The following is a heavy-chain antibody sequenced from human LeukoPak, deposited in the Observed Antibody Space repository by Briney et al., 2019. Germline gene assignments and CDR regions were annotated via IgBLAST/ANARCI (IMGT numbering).Heavy chain of an antibody. Sequence: SQTLSLTCTVSGGSISSGSYYWSWIRQPAGKGLEWIGRIYTSGSTNYNPSLKSRVTISVDTSKNQFSLKLSSVTAADTAVYYCARGSGLRRGDAFDIWGQGTMVTVSS. CDR3: ARGSGLRRGDAFDI. D-gene: IGHD5-18*01. CDR1: GGSISSGSYY. CDR2: IYTSGST. V-gene: IGHV4-61*02. J-gene: IGHJ3*02.